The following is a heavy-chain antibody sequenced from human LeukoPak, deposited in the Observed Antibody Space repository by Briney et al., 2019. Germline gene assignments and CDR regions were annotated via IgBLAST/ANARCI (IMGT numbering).Heavy chain of an antibody. CDR3: ARGDSSGRKPYDY. D-gene: IGHD6-19*01. CDR2: IYYNGST. CDR1: GGSISSGDYY. V-gene: IGHV4-39*07. J-gene: IGHJ4*02. Sequence: SETLSLTCTVSGGSISSGDYYWSWIRQPPGKGLEWIGSIYYNGSTYYNPSLKSRVTISVDTSKNQFSLKLSSVTAADTAVYYCARGDSSGRKPYDYWGQGTLVTVSS.